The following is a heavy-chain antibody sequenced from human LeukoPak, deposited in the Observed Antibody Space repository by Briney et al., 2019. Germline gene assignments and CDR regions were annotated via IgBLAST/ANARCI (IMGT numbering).Heavy chain of an antibody. V-gene: IGHV3-30*18. CDR2: ISYDGSNK. Sequence: GGSLRLSCAASGFTFSSYGMHRVRQAPGKGLEWVAVISYDGSNKYYADSVKGRFTISRDNSKNTLYLQMNSLRAEDTAVYYCAKDREHDFWSGYDYYGMDVWGQGTTVTVSS. CDR3: AKDREHDFWSGYDYYGMDV. J-gene: IGHJ6*02. D-gene: IGHD3-3*01. CDR1: GFTFSSYG.